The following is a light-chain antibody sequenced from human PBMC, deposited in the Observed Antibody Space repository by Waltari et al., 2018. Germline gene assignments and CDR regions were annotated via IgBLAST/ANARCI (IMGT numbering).Light chain of an antibody. CDR1: QSVSRA. V-gene: IGKV3-20*01. Sequence: EIVLTQSPGTLSLSLGERATVSCRASQSVSRALAWYQQKPGQAPRLLIYGASTRATGIQDRFSGSGSGTDCSLTISRLEPDDFAIYYCQHYLRLPVTFGQGTTVEI. CDR3: QHYLRLPVT. CDR2: GAS. J-gene: IGKJ1*01.